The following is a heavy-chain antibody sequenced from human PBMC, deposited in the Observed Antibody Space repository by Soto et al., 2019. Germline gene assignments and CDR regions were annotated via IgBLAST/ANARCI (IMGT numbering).Heavy chain of an antibody. Sequence: EAQLVESGGGLVQPGGSLRLSCAGSGITFSDHYIDWVRQAPGKGLEWVGRSRNKASGYTTEYAASVKGRFSISRDDSKDSVYVHMNSLKTEDTAVYYCLRHVPYAGADYWGQGTLVTVSA. D-gene: IGHD3-10*01. CDR1: GITFSDHY. CDR2: SRNKASGYTT. V-gene: IGHV3-72*01. CDR3: LRHVPYAGADY. J-gene: IGHJ4*02.